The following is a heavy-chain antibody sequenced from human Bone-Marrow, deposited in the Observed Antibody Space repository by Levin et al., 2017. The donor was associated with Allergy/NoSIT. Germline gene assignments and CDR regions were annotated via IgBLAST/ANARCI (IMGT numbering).Heavy chain of an antibody. CDR1: TSSLSSNSYY. V-gene: IGHV4-39*01. J-gene: IGHJ4*02. CDR2: IYHTGST. Sequence: SETLSLTCNVSTSSLSSNSYYWGWIRQPPGKGLEWIGNIYHTGSTFYHPSLQRRVTMSVDTSKNQFSLRLRSVTAADTAVYYCASSRPYGDYGSYYFDFWGQGILVTVSS. CDR3: ASSRPYGDYGSYYFDF. D-gene: IGHD4-17*01.